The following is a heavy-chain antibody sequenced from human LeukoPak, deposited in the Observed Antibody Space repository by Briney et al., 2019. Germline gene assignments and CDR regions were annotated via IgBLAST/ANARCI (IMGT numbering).Heavy chain of an antibody. CDR1: GNTFTSYD. J-gene: IGHJ4*01. CDR2: MNPNSGNT. D-gene: IGHD2-2*01. CDR3: ARVPRLGYCSSTSCYLFYFDY. V-gene: IGHV1-8*01. Sequence: ASVKVSCKASGNTFTSYDINWVRQATGQGLEWMGWMNPNSGNTGYAQKFQGRVTMTRNTSISTAYMELSSLRSEDTAVYYCARVPRLGYCSSTSCYLFYFDYWGQGTLVTVSS.